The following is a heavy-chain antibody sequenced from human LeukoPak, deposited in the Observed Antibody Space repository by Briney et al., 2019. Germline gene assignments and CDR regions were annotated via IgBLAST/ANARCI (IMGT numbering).Heavy chain of an antibody. J-gene: IGHJ4*02. V-gene: IGHV4-59*08. Sequence: PSETLSLTCTVSGGSISSYYWSWIRQPPGKGLEWIGYIYYSGTTNYNPSLKTRLTISLDTSKNQFSLKLSSVTAADTAVYYCARHYVFVSGGSSFDFWGQGTLVTVSS. CDR1: GGSISSYY. CDR3: ARHYVFVSGGSSFDF. CDR2: IYYSGTT. D-gene: IGHD3-16*01.